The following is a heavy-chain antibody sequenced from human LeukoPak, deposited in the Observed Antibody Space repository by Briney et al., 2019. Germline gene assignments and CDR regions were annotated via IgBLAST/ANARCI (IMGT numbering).Heavy chain of an antibody. CDR3: ARGLVVEVPPDAFDI. CDR1: GGSFSGYY. D-gene: IGHD2-21*01. J-gene: IGHJ3*02. Sequence: SETLSLTCAVYGGSFSGYYWSWIRQPPGKGLEWIGEINHSGSTNYNPSLKSRVTISVDTSKNQFSLKLSSVTAADTAVYYCARGLVVEVPPDAFDIWGQGTMVTVSS. CDR2: INHSGST. V-gene: IGHV4-34*01.